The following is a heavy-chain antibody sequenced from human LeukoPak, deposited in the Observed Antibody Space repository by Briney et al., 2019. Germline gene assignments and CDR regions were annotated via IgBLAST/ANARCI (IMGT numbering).Heavy chain of an antibody. Sequence: ASVKVSCKASGYTFTNYGITWVRRAPGQGLEWMGWISGDNGDTNYAQTFQGRVTMTAETSTSTAYMELRSLRSDDTAVYYCAREVWNSRDTSGPLDPWGQGTLVIVSA. D-gene: IGHD3-22*01. CDR2: ISGDNGDT. V-gene: IGHV1-18*01. CDR3: AREVWNSRDTSGPLDP. CDR1: GYTFTNYG. J-gene: IGHJ5*02.